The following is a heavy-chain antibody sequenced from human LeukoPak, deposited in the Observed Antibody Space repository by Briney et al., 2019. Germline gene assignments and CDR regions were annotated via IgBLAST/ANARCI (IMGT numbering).Heavy chain of an antibody. V-gene: IGHV4-39*01. D-gene: IGHD4-11*01. CDR1: GGSISSSSYS. J-gene: IGHJ4*02. CDR3: ARHYSNPYYFDY. Sequence: SETLSLTCTVSGGSISSSSYSWGWIRQPPGKGLEWIGSIYYSGSTYYNPSLKSRVTISVDTSKNQFSLKLSSVTAADTAVYYCARHYSNPYYFDYWGQGTLVTVSS. CDR2: IYYSGST.